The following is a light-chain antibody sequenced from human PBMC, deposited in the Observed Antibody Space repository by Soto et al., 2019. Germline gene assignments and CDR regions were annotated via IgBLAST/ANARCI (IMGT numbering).Light chain of an antibody. V-gene: IGLV2-11*01. J-gene: IGLJ2*01. CDR1: SSDVGGYNY. CDR2: DVS. Sequence: QSALTQPRSVSGSPGQSVTISCTGTSSDVGGYNYVYWYQQHPGKAPKLIIYDVSKRPSGVPGRFSGSKSRNTASLTSSGLQAEDEADYYCCSYAGIYSPYVVFGGGTKLTVL. CDR3: CSYAGIYSPYVV.